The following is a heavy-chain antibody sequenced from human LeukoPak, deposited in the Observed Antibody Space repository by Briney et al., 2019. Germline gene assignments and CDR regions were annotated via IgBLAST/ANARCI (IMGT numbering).Heavy chain of an antibody. CDR2: INSDGSST. D-gene: IGHD4-23*01. CDR1: GFTFSSYW. CDR3: ATNPSFTVVNNWFDP. J-gene: IGHJ5*02. Sequence: PGGSLRLSCAATGFTFSSYWMHWVRQAPGKGLVWVSRINSDGSSTSYADSVKGRFTISRDNAKNTLYLQMNSLRAEDTAVYYCATNPSFTVVNNWFDPWGQGTLVTVSS. V-gene: IGHV3-74*01.